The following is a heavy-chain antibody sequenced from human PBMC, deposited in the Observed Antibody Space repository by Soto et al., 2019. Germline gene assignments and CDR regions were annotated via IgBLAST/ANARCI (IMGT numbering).Heavy chain of an antibody. J-gene: IGHJ4*02. CDR3: ARGVRSSSLNFDY. D-gene: IGHD6-6*01. CDR1: GGSISSGGYY. CDR2: IYYSGST. V-gene: IGHV4-31*03. Sequence: SETLSLTCTVSGGSISSGGYYWSWIRQHPGKGLEWIGYIYYSGSTYYNPSLKSRVTISVDTSKNQFSLKLSSVTAADTAVYYCARGVRSSSLNFDYWGQGTLVTVSS.